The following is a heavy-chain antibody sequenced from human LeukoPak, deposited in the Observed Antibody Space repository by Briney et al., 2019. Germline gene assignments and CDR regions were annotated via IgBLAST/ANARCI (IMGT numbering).Heavy chain of an antibody. Sequence: KSSETLSLTCGVYSGSFSGYYWSWIRQPPGKGMEWIGEIDHRGSTSYNPSLKSRVTISVDTSKSQFSLKLSSVTAADTAVYYCARDRGDTYDWGQGTLVTVSS. V-gene: IGHV4-34*01. CDR3: ARDRGDTYD. CDR2: IDHRGST. J-gene: IGHJ4*02. D-gene: IGHD4-17*01. CDR1: SGSFSGYY.